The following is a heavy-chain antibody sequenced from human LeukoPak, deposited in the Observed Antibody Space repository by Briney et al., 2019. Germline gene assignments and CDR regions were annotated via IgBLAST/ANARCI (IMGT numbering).Heavy chain of an antibody. D-gene: IGHD2-2*01. CDR3: SRGRSLGYCSSSSCHVSDAFDI. CDR1: GDSVSSNFAA. J-gene: IGHJ3*02. Sequence: SQTLSLTCAISGDSVSSNFAAWNWIRQSPSRGLEWLGRTYYGSKWYNDYAVSVKSRITINPDTSKNQFSLQLNSVTPEDTAVYFCSRGRSLGYCSSSSCHVSDAFDIWGQGTMVTVSS. CDR2: TYYGSKWYN. V-gene: IGHV6-1*01.